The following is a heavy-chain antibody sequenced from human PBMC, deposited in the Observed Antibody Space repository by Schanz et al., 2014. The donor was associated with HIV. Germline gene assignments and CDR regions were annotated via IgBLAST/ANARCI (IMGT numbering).Heavy chain of an antibody. CDR2: ISTYNGHT. V-gene: IGHV1-18*04. J-gene: IGHJ4*02. CDR3: ARGAAEMATMTPWRY. CDR1: GYRFISYG. Sequence: QVQLVQSGAEVKKPGASVKVSCKASGYRFISYGISWVRQAPGQGLEWMGWISTYNGHTDYAQKVQGRVTMTTDTSTSTAYMDLRSLRSDDTAVYYCARGAAEMATMTPWRYWGQGTLVTVSS. D-gene: IGHD5-12*01.